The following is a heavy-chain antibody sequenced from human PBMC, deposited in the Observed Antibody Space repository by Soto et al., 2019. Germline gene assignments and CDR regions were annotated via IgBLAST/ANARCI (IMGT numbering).Heavy chain of an antibody. D-gene: IGHD2-21*02. CDR3: ARVGMRGYVVVTAIDY. J-gene: IGHJ4*02. Sequence: ASVKVSCKASGYTFTSYGISWVRQAPGQGLEWMGWISAYNGNTNYAQKLQGRVTMTTDTSTSTAYMELRSLRSDDTAVYYGARVGMRGYVVVTAIDYWGQGTLVTVSS. V-gene: IGHV1-18*01. CDR2: ISAYNGNT. CDR1: GYTFTSYG.